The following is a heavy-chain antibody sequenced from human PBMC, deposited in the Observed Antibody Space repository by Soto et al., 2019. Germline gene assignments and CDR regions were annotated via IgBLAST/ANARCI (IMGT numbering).Heavy chain of an antibody. CDR3: ARDRYYDSSGYYYDWYFDL. J-gene: IGHJ2*01. CDR1: GGTFSSYA. Sequence: QVQLVQSGAEVKKPGSSVKVSCKASGGTFSSYAISWVRQAPGQGLEWMGGIIPIFGTANYAQKFQGRVTITADESTSTADMELSSLRSEDTAVYYCARDRYYDSSGYYYDWYFDLWGRGTLVTVSS. V-gene: IGHV1-69*01. CDR2: IIPIFGTA. D-gene: IGHD3-22*01.